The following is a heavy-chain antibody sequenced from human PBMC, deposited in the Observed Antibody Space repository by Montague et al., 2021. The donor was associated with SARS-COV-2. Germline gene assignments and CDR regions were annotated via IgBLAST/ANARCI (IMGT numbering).Heavy chain of an antibody. V-gene: IGHV3-53*01. D-gene: IGHD2-21*01. CDR2: IYSGGST. CDR3: ARIPYGDVI. J-gene: IGHJ4*02. Sequence: SLSLSCAASGFTVSSNYMSWVRQAPGKGLEWVSVIYSGGSTYYAGSVKGRFTISRDNSKNTLYLQMNSLRAEDTAVYYCARIPYGDVIWGQGTLVTVSS. CDR1: GFTVSSNY.